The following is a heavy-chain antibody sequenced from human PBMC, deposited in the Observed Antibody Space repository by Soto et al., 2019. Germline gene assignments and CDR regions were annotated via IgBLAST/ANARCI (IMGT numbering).Heavy chain of an antibody. D-gene: IGHD2-21*02. CDR3: AREKGCGGDCYSVWFDP. CDR2: IHYSGST. J-gene: IGHJ5*02. CDR1: GGSVSSGIYY. Sequence: QVQLQESGPGLVKPSETLSLTCTVSGGSVSSGIYYWSWIRQPPGKGLEWIGYIHYSGSTYYNPSLKSRVTISVDTSKNQFSLKLSSVTAADTAVYYCAREKGCGGDCYSVWFDPWGQGTLVTVSS. V-gene: IGHV4-61*01.